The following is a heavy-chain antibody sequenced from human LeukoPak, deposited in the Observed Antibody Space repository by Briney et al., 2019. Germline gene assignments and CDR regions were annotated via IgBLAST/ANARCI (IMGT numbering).Heavy chain of an antibody. CDR2: IYYSGSS. CDR3: ARVQEGLLWFGEFPDYYYYMDV. V-gene: IGHV4-59*01. CDR1: GGYISSYY. J-gene: IGHJ6*03. D-gene: IGHD3-10*01. Sequence: SETLSPTCTVSGGYISSYYWSWIRQPPGRGLEWIGYIYYSGSSNYNPSLKSRVTISVDTSKNQISLKLSSVTAADTAVYHCARVQEGLLWFGEFPDYYYYMDVWGKGTTVTVSS.